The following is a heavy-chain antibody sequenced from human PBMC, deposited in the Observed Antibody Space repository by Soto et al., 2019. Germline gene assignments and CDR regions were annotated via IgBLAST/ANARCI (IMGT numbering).Heavy chain of an antibody. CDR3: ATYGWGMDV. Sequence: SETLSLTCSVSGGSFSSSSYFWGWIRQPPGKGLEFIGSISFGGTTYYNPSLNSRVTISADTSKKQLSLKLSSVTAADTAVYYCATYGWGMDVWGQGTTVTVSS. D-gene: IGHD4-17*01. J-gene: IGHJ6*02. CDR1: GGSFSSSSYF. CDR2: ISFGGTT. V-gene: IGHV4-39*01.